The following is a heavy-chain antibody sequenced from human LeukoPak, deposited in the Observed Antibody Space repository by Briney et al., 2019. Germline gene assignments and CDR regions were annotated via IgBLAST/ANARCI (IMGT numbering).Heavy chain of an antibody. Sequence: GESLKISCKGSGYRFTSYWIGWVRQMPGKGLEWMGTIYPGDSDTRYSPSFQGQVTISADKSISTAYLQWSSLKASDTAMYYCARHLSVNYYGSGSYYSPAFYYFDYWGQGTLVTVSS. CDR3: ARHLSVNYYGSGSYYSPAFYYFDY. CDR2: IYPGDSDT. V-gene: IGHV5-51*01. CDR1: GYRFTSYW. D-gene: IGHD3-10*01. J-gene: IGHJ4*02.